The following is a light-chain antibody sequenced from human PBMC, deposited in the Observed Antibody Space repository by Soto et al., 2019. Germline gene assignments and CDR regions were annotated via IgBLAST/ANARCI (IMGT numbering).Light chain of an antibody. CDR2: GAS. CDR1: QTISDNY. Sequence: EFVLTQSPCTLSLSPGERATLSCRASQTISDNYLVWYQQRRGQAPRVLIHGASTRATGIPDRFSGSGSGTDFTLTISRLEPEDFATYYCQQSYSTPQTFGQGTKVDI. V-gene: IGKV3-20*01. CDR3: QQSYSTPQT. J-gene: IGKJ1*01.